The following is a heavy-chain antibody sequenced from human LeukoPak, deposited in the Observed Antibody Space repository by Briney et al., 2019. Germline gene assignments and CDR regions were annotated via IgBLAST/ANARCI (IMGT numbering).Heavy chain of an antibody. CDR1: GFSIGSYD. Sequence: GGSLRLSCAASGFSIGSYDMNWVGQARGKGLEWVSSITTSSSYIYYADSVKGRFTVSRDNAKNSLYLQMNSLRAEDTAVYYCASHIVVVTAIRYYAMDVWGQGPTVTVSS. D-gene: IGHD2-2*01. V-gene: IGHV3-21*01. CDR3: ASHIVVVTAIRYYAMDV. CDR2: ITTSSSYI. J-gene: IGHJ6*02.